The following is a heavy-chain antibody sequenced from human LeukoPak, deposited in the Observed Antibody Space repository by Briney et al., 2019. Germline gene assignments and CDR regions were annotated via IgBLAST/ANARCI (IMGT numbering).Heavy chain of an antibody. Sequence: PSETLSLTCTVSGGSISSYYWSWIRQPPGKGLEWIGYIYYSGSTNYNPSLKSRVTISVDTSKNQFSLKLSSVTAADTAVYYCARNILHDSSGFVYYFDYWGQGTLVTDSS. V-gene: IGHV4-59*08. D-gene: IGHD3-22*01. CDR1: GGSISSYY. J-gene: IGHJ4*02. CDR3: ARNILHDSSGFVYYFDY. CDR2: IYYSGST.